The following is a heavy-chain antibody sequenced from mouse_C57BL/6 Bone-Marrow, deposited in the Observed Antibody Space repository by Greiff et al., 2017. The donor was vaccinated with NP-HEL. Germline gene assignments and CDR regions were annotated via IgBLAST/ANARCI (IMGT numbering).Heavy chain of an antibody. D-gene: IGHD4-1*02. CDR1: GFTFSNYW. V-gene: IGHV6-3*01. CDR2: IRLKSDNYAT. J-gene: IGHJ3*01. Sequence: DVMLVESGGGLVQPGGSMKLSCVASGFTFSNYWMNWVRQSPEKGLEWVAQIRLKSDNYATHYAESVKGRFTSSRDDSKSSVYLQMNNLRAEDTGIYYCTPTVPWFAYWGQGTLVTVSA. CDR3: TPTVPWFAY.